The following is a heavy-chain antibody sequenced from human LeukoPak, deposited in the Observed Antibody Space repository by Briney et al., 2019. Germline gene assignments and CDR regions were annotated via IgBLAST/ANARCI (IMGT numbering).Heavy chain of an antibody. V-gene: IGHV1-8*03. J-gene: IGHJ4*02. CDR2: MNPNSGST. Sequence: ASVKVSCKASGYTFTSYDINWVRQAPAQGLELMGWMNPNSGSTGYAQKFQGRVTITRNTSISTAYMELSGLRSEDTAVYYCARGRSTGYPYYFEYWGQGTLVTVSS. CDR3: ARGRSTGYPYYFEY. CDR1: GYTFTSYD. D-gene: IGHD5-12*01.